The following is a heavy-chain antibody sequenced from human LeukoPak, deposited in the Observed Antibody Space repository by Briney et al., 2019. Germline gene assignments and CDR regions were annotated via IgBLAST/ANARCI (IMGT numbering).Heavy chain of an antibody. CDR3: ARDSSGYSDRFDI. J-gene: IGHJ3*02. CDR2: IYSGGST. Sequence: GGSLRLSCAASGFTVSSNYMSWVRQAPGQGLEWVSVIYSGGSTYYADSVKGRFTISRDNSKNTLYLQMNSLRAEDTAVYYCARDSSGYSDRFDIWGQGTMVTVSS. D-gene: IGHD3-22*01. CDR1: GFTVSSNY. V-gene: IGHV3-53*01.